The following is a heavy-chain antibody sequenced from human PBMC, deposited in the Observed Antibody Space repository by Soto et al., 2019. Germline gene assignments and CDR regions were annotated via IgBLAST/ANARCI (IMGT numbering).Heavy chain of an antibody. CDR1: GYTFTSYG. Sequence: QVQLVQSGAEVKKPGASVKVSCKASGYTFTSYGISWVRQAPGQGLEWMGWISAYNGKTNYAQKLQGRVTMTTDTSTSTAYRELRSLRSDDTAVYSCARDWAAAGPFDYWGQGTLVTVSS. D-gene: IGHD6-13*01. CDR3: ARDWAAAGPFDY. J-gene: IGHJ4*02. CDR2: ISAYNGKT. V-gene: IGHV1-18*01.